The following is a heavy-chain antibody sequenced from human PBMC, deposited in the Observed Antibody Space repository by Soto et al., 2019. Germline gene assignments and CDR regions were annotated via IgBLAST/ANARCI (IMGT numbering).Heavy chain of an antibody. V-gene: IGHV4-38-2*01. Sequence: PPETLSLTYAVSGYSISSGYYWGWIRQPPGKGLEWIGSIYHSGSTYYNPSLKSRVTISVDTSKNQFSLKLSSVTAADTAVYYCARGNYGSRSAFYGMDVWCQGNTVT. CDR1: GYSISSGYY. CDR2: IYHSGST. J-gene: IGHJ6*02. CDR3: ARGNYGSRSAFYGMDV. D-gene: IGHD3-10*01.